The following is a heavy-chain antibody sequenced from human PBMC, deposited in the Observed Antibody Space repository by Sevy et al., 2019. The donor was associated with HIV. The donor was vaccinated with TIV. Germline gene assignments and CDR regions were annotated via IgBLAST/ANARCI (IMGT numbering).Heavy chain of an antibody. J-gene: IGHJ6*02. CDR3: ARDQYGVGATGGYYYGMDV. Sequence: ASVKVSCKASGYTFTGYYMHWVRQAPGQGLEWMGWINPNSGGTNYAQKFQGRVTMTRDTSISTAYMELSRLRSDDTAVYYCARDQYGVGATGGYYYGMDVWGQGTTVTVS. CDR2: INPNSGGT. V-gene: IGHV1-2*02. D-gene: IGHD1-26*01. CDR1: GYTFTGYY.